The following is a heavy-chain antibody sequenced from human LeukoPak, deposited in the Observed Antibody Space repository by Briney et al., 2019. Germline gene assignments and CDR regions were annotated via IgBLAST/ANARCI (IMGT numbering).Heavy chain of an antibody. D-gene: IGHD3-16*02. CDR2: IKQDGSEK. J-gene: IGHJ4*02. Sequence: GGSLRLSCAASGFTFSSYWMSWVRQAPGKGLEWVANIKQDGSEKHYVDSVKGRFTISRDNAKNSLYLQMNSLRAEDTAVYYCARDYYDYVWGSYRHFDYWGQGTLVTVSS. CDR1: GFTFSSYW. V-gene: IGHV3-7*03. CDR3: ARDYYDYVWGSYRHFDY.